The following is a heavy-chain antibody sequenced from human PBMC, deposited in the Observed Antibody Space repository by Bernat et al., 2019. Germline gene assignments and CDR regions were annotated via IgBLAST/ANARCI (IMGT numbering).Heavy chain of an antibody. D-gene: IGHD2-2*02. Sequence: EVQLVESGGGLVQPGGSLRLSCSASGFTFSTYAMHWVRQAPGKGLEYVSAINSNGVSTYYADCVKGRFTISRDNSKNTLYLQMSSLRAEETAVYYCVKDGYCNSTGCYTLDYWGQGTLVTVSS. V-gene: IGHV3-64D*06. CDR1: GFTFSTYA. J-gene: IGHJ4*02. CDR2: INSNGVST. CDR3: VKDGYCNSTGCYTLDY.